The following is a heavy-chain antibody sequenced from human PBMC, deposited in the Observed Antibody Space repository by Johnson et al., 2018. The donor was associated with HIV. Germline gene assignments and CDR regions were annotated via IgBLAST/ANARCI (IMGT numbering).Heavy chain of an antibody. Sequence: VQLVESGGGLIQPGGSLRLSCAASGFTVSSNYMSWVRQAPGKGLAWVSVIYRGGNTSYVDSAKARFTISRDNSKNTLYLQMNSLRGEDTAVYYCATSLAATGAFDIWGQGTKVTVSS. D-gene: IGHD6-25*01. J-gene: IGHJ3*02. CDR2: IYRGGNT. V-gene: IGHV3-53*01. CDR1: GFTVSSNY. CDR3: ATSLAATGAFDI.